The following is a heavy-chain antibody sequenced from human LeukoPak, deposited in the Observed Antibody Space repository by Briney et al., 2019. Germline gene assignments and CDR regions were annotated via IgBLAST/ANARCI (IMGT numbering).Heavy chain of an antibody. J-gene: IGHJ6*03. D-gene: IGHD2-15*01. Sequence: GGSLRLSCAASGFTFSSYEMNWVRQAPGKGLEWVSYISSSGSTIYYADSVKGRFTISRDNAKNSLFLEMNSLRAEDTAVYYCARVLRYCSGGNCYSGGLGYMDVWGKGTTVTISS. CDR3: ARVLRYCSGGNCYSGGLGYMDV. CDR2: ISSSGSTI. CDR1: GFTFSSYE. V-gene: IGHV3-48*03.